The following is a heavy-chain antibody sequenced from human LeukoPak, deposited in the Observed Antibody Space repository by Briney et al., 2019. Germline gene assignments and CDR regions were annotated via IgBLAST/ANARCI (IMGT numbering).Heavy chain of an antibody. D-gene: IGHD6-19*01. Sequence: PGGSLRLSCAASGFTFSSYGMHWVRQAPGKGLEWVAFIRYDGSNKYYTDSVKGRFTISRVNSKNTLYLQMNSLRAEDTAVYYCAKDPVAGTKGGGADFDYWGQGTLVTVSS. V-gene: IGHV3-30*02. CDR2: IRYDGSNK. J-gene: IGHJ4*02. CDR3: AKDPVAGTKGGGADFDY. CDR1: GFTFSSYG.